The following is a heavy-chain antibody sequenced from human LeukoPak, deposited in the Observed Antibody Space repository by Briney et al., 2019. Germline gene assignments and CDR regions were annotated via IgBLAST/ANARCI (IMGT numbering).Heavy chain of an antibody. Sequence: PGRSLRLSCAASGFTFSSYGMHWVRQAPGKGLEWVAAISYDGSNKYYADSVKGRFTISRDNSKNTLYLQMNSLRVEDTAVYYCAKVPEPSDSWLFGYWGQGTLVTVSS. V-gene: IGHV3-30*18. CDR2: ISYDGSNK. CDR3: AKVPEPSDSWLFGY. D-gene: IGHD6-13*01. J-gene: IGHJ4*02. CDR1: GFTFSSYG.